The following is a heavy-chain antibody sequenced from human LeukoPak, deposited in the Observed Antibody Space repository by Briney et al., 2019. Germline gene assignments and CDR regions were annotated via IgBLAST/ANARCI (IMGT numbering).Heavy chain of an antibody. CDR2: ISDSGGRT. Sequence: GGSLRLSCAVSGITLSNYGMSWVRQAPGKGLEWVAGISDSGGRTKYADSVKGRFTISRDNPKNTLYLQMNSLRVEDTAAYYCARDHNYAFDNWAREPWSPSPQ. J-gene: IGHJ4*02. CDR3: ARDHNYAFDN. V-gene: IGHV3-23*01. D-gene: IGHD5-24*01. CDR1: GITLSNYG.